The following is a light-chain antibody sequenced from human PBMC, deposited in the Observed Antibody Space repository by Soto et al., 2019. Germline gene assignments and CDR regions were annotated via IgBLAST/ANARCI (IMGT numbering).Light chain of an antibody. Sequence: EIGLTQSAGTLSLSPGERATRSCRASQSVSSYLAWYQQKPGQAPRLLIYDASNRATGIPARFSGSGSGTDCRIAIRILEPEDFAVYYCEQGRYRPQTLGPGTKVDIK. J-gene: IGKJ1*01. CDR2: DAS. V-gene: IGKV3-11*01. CDR1: QSVSSY. CDR3: EQGRYRPQT.